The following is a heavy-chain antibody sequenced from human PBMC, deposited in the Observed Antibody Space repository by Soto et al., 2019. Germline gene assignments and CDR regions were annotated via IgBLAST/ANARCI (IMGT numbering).Heavy chain of an antibody. CDR1: GGSISSYY. Sequence: QVQLQESGPGLVKPSETLSLTCTVSGGSISSYYWSWIRQPPGKGLEWIGYISYSWSTNYNSSLKSRVTISVETSKNQFSLKLSSVTAADTAVYYCVREGEQLVLDYWGQGTLVTVSS. CDR3: VREGEQLVLDY. J-gene: IGHJ4*02. D-gene: IGHD6-13*01. CDR2: ISYSWST. V-gene: IGHV4-59*01.